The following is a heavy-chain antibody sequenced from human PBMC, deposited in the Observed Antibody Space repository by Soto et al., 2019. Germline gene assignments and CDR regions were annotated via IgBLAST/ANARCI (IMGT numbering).Heavy chain of an antibody. CDR3: AKDPSGSYPKVGALDL. CDR2: ISGGGSTT. Sequence: EVQLLESGGDLGQPGGSLRLSCAASAFTFSNYGMSWVRQAPGKGLEWVSVISGGGSTTYYADSVKGRFTISRDNSKNTLYLHMNTLRAEDTAVYYCAKDPSGSYPKVGALDLWGHGTMVTVSS. V-gene: IGHV3-23*01. D-gene: IGHD3-16*02. CDR1: AFTFSNYG. J-gene: IGHJ3*01.